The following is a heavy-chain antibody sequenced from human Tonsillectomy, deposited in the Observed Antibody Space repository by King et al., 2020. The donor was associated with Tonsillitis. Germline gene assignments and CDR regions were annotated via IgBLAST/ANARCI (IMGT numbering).Heavy chain of an antibody. CDR1: GFTFDDYT. D-gene: IGHD2-15*01. J-gene: IGHJ2*01. CDR3: AKDSGYCSGGSCSYTWYFDL. V-gene: IGHV3-43*01. CDR2: ISWDGGST. Sequence: VQLVESGGVVVQPGGSLRLSCAASGFTFDDYTMHWVRQAPGKGLEWVSFISWDGGSTYYADSVKGRFTISRDNSKNSLYLQMNSLRTEDTALYYCAKDSGYCSGGSCSYTWYFDLWGRGTLVTVSS.